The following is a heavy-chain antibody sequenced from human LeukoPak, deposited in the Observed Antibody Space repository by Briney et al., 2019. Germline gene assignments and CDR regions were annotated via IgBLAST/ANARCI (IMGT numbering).Heavy chain of an antibody. CDR1: GYTFTGYY. V-gene: IGHV1-2*02. D-gene: IGHD6-19*01. Sequence: ASVKVSCKASGYTFTGYYMHWVRQAPGQGLEWMGWINPNSGGTNYAQKFQGRVTMTRDTSISTAYMELSRLRSDDTAVYYCAXVGGEAVADFDYWGQGTLVTVSS. CDR2: INPNSGGT. CDR3: AXVGGEAVADFDY. J-gene: IGHJ4*02.